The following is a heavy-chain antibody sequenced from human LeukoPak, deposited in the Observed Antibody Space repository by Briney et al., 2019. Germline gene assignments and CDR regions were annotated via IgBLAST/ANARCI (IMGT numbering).Heavy chain of an antibody. CDR3: ARDHPDYSNGFDP. D-gene: IGHD4-11*01. CDR2: SIPIFGTA. Sequence: SVKVSCKASGGTFSSYAISWVRQASGQGLEWMGGSIPIFGTANYAQKFQGRVTITADESTSTVYMELSSLRSEDTAVYYCARDHPDYSNGFDPWGQGTLVTVSS. CDR1: GGTFSSYA. J-gene: IGHJ5*02. V-gene: IGHV1-69*13.